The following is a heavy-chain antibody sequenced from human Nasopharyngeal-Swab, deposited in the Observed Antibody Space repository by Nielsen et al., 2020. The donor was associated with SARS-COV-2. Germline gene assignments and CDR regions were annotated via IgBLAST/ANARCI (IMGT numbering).Heavy chain of an antibody. CDR2: IYSGGST. D-gene: IGHD2-15*01. Sequence: ESLKIPRAASGFTVSSNYMSWVRQAPGKGLEWVSVIYSGGSTYYADSVKGRFTISRDNSKNTLYLQMNSLRAEDTAVYYCAREGDLCSGGSCYWFYWFDPWGQGTLVTVSS. V-gene: IGHV3-53*01. CDR3: AREGDLCSGGSCYWFYWFDP. J-gene: IGHJ5*02. CDR1: GFTVSSNY.